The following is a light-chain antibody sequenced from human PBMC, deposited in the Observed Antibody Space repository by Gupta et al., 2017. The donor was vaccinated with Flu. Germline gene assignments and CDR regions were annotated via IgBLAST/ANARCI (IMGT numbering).Light chain of an antibody. Sequence: LNWYQQRPGESPKLLVFSASTLQGGVPSRFSGSGSGTDFTLTIASLQPGDFATYYCQQTYTMPPTFGQGTKL. CDR3: QQTYTMPPT. V-gene: IGKV1-39*01. J-gene: IGKJ2*01. CDR2: SAS.